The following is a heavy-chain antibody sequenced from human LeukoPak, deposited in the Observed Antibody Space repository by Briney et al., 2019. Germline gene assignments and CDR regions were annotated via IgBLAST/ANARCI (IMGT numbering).Heavy chain of an antibody. Sequence: GGSLRLSCAASGFTFSSYSMNWVRQAPGKGLEWVSSISSSSSYIYYADSVKGRFTISRDNAKNSLYLQMNSLRAEDTAVYYCASGCSTSCNIRRPFDYWGQGTLVTVSS. CDR1: GFTFSSYS. J-gene: IGHJ4*02. CDR3: ASGCSTSCNIRRPFDY. CDR2: ISSSSSYI. V-gene: IGHV3-21*01. D-gene: IGHD2-2*02.